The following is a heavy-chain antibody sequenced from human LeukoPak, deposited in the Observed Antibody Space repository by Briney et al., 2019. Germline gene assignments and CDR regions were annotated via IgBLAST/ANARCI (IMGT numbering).Heavy chain of an antibody. CDR2: IIPILGIA. CDR3: ARDQGPPPLYYGMDV. Sequence: ASVKVSCKASGGTFSSYAIIWVRQAPGQGLEWMGRIIPILGIANYAQKFQGRVTITADKSTSTAYMELSSLRSEDTAVYYCARDQGPPPLYYGMDVWGQGTTVTVSS. CDR1: GGTFSSYA. J-gene: IGHJ6*02. V-gene: IGHV1-69*04.